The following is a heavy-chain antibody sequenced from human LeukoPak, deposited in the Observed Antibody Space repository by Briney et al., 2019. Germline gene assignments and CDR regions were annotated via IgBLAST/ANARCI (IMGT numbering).Heavy chain of an antibody. CDR1: GYTFTGYY. V-gene: IGHV1-2*02. J-gene: IGHJ4*02. D-gene: IGHD4-23*01. CDR3: ARDGGNSEFSFDY. CDR2: INPNSGGT. Sequence: ASVTVSCKASGYTFTGYYMHWVRQAPGQGLEWMGWINPNSGGTNYAQKFQGRVTMTRDTSISTAYMELSRLRSDDTAVCYCARDGGNSEFSFDYWGQGTLVTVSS.